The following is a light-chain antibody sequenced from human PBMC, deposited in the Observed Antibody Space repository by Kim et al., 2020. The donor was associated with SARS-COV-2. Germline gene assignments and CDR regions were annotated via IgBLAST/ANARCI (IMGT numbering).Light chain of an antibody. J-gene: IGKJ2*03. CDR1: QSIRRN. V-gene: IGKV3-15*01. CDR3: QQYSNWPPYS. Sequence: VSPGESATLSCRASQSIRRNLAWYQQKPGQAPRLHIYGGSTRATGIPAKFSGSGSGTEFTLTISSLQSDDSAVYYCQQYSNWPPYSFGQGTKLEI. CDR2: GGS.